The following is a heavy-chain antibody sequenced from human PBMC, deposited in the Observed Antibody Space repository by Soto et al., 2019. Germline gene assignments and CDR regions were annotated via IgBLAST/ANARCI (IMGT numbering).Heavy chain of an antibody. CDR1: GGTFSSYA. CDR3: ARDHGNYDYVS. V-gene: IGHV1-69*12. J-gene: IGHJ5*02. D-gene: IGHD3-16*01. CDR2: IIPLFGTA. Sequence: QVQLVQSGAEVKKPGSSVKVSCKASGGTFSSYAISWVRQAPGQGLEWMGGIIPLFGTANYAQKFQGRVTITADESTSTAYIELSSLRSEDTAVYFCARDHGNYDYVSWGQGTLVTVSS.